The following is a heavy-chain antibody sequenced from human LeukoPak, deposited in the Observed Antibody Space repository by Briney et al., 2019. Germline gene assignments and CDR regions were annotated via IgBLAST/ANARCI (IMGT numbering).Heavy chain of an antibody. D-gene: IGHD3-10*01. Sequence: GGSLRLSCAASGFTFSSYAMHWVRQAPGKGLEWVAVISYDGSNKYYADSVKGRFTISRDNSKNTLYLQMNSLRAEDTAVYYCARDAGGSGSYFVYWGQGTLVTVSS. CDR2: ISYDGSNK. CDR3: ARDAGGSGSYFVY. CDR1: GFTFSSYA. J-gene: IGHJ4*02. V-gene: IGHV3-30*04.